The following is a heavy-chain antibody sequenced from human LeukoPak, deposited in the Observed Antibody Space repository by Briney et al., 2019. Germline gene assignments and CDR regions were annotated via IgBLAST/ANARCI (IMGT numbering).Heavy chain of an antibody. Sequence: GGSLRLSCAASGFTFSGSALHWVRQASGKGLEWVGRIRSTAKGYATAYAASMIGSFTISRDYSKNTAYLQMDSLKTEDTAVYYCTGNYYGSGSYADFDYWGQGTLVTVSS. CDR1: GFTFSGSA. V-gene: IGHV3-73*01. J-gene: IGHJ4*02. CDR2: IRSTAKGYAT. CDR3: TGNYYGSGSYADFDY. D-gene: IGHD3-10*01.